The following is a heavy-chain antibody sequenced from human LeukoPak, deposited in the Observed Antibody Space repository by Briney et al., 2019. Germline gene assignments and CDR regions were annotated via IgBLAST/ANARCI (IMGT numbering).Heavy chain of an antibody. V-gene: IGHV4-59*01. CDR3: ARSGGYSSSWSL. CDR2: ISNSGIT. CDR1: GGSISTYY. J-gene: IGHJ4*02. D-gene: IGHD6-13*01. Sequence: SETLSLTCTVSGGSISTYYWNWIRQPPGKGLEWIGYISNSGITTYNPSLKSRVTISVDSSKIQFSLKMNSVTAADTAVYYCARSGGYSSSWSLWGQGTLVTVSS.